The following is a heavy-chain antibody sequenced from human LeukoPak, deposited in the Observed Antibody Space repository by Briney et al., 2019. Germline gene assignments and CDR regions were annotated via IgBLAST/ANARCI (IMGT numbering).Heavy chain of an antibody. CDR2: ISQDGSER. J-gene: IGHJ4*02. Sequence: GGSLRLSCAASGFTFSSYGMHWVRQAPGKGLQWVATISQDGSERYYVDSVKGRFTISRDNAKDSLFLQMNSLRAEDTAVYYCARVETYDSSGYYYRSAAPLDYWGQGTLVTVSS. CDR3: ARVETYDSSGYYYRSAAPLDY. D-gene: IGHD3-22*01. CDR1: GFTFSSYG. V-gene: IGHV3-7*01.